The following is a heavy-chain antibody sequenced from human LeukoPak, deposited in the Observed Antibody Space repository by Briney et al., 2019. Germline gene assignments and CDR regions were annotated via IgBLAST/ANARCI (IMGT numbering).Heavy chain of an antibody. Sequence: PSETLSLTCTVSGGSISSGGYYWSWIRRHPGKGLEWIGYIYYSGSTYYNSSLKSRVTISVDTSKNQFSLKLSSVTAADTAVYYRARLQFYCSGGSCYSGELRFDYWGQGTLVTVSS. CDR1: GGSISSGGYY. J-gene: IGHJ4*02. CDR3: ARLQFYCSGGSCYSGELRFDY. V-gene: IGHV4-31*03. CDR2: IYYSGST. D-gene: IGHD2-15*01.